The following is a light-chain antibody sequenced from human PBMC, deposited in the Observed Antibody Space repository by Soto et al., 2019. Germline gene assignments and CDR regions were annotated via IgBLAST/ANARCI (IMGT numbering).Light chain of an antibody. J-gene: IGLJ2*01. CDR2: EVS. V-gene: IGLV2-8*01. CDR3: SSYAGTNNVV. Sequence: QSALTQPPSASGSPGQSVTISCTGTNSDVGGYNYVSWYQQHPGKAPKLMIYEVSKRPSGVPDRFSGSKSGNTASLTVSGHQAEDEADYYCSSYAGTNNVVFGGGTKLTVL. CDR1: NSDVGGYNY.